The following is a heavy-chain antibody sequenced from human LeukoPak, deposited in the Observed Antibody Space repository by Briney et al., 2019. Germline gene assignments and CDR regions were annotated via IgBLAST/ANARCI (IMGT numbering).Heavy chain of an antibody. CDR3: ARVGSGWDGVDY. CDR2: IWYDGSNK. J-gene: IGHJ4*02. V-gene: IGHV3-33*01. Sequence: PGGSLRLSCAASGFTFSSYGMHWARQAPGKGLEWVAVIWYDGSNKYYADSVKGRFTISRDNSKNTLYLQMNSLRGEDTAVYYCARVGSGWDGVDYWGQGTLVTVSS. D-gene: IGHD6-19*01. CDR1: GFTFSSYG.